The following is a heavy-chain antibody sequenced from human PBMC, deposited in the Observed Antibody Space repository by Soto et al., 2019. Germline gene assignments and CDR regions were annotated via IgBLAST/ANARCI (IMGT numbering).Heavy chain of an antibody. Sequence: ASVKVSCKASGYTFTSYYMHWVRQAPGQGLEWMGIINPSGGSTSYAQKFQGRVTMTRDTSTSTVYMELSSLRSEDTAVYYCATTTYYYGSGSYYSYYYYGMDVWGQGTTVTVSS. D-gene: IGHD3-10*01. CDR1: GYTFTSYY. V-gene: IGHV1-46*01. CDR3: ATTTYYYGSGSYYSYYYYGMDV. J-gene: IGHJ6*02. CDR2: INPSGGST.